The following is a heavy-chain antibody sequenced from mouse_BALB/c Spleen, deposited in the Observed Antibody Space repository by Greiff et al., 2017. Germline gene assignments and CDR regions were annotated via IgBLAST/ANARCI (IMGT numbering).Heavy chain of an antibody. Sequence: QVQLQQSGAELARPGASVKMSCKASGYTFTSYTMHWVKQRPGQGLEWIGYINPSSGYTNYNQKFKDKATLTADTSSNTAYLQLSSLTSEDTAVYYCASSTATEDYWGQGTSVTVSS. CDR2: INPSSGYT. CDR1: GYTFTSYT. V-gene: IGHV1-4*01. CDR3: ASSTATEDY. J-gene: IGHJ4*01. D-gene: IGHD1-2*01.